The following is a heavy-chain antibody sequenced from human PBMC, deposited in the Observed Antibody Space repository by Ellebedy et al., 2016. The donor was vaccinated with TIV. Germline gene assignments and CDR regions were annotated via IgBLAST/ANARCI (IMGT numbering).Heavy chain of an antibody. J-gene: IGHJ6*03. CDR3: ARAVGETTNYDEYDMDV. V-gene: IGHV4-39*07. Sequence: SETLSLTCTVSGGSIPSNTSYWGFLLQPPVKALEWIGSVYYSGTTYYNPSLKSRVTISRDASKNQFSLKLSSVTAADTAVYYCARAVGETTNYDEYDMDVWGKGTTVTVSS. D-gene: IGHD1-26*01. CDR2: VYYSGTT. CDR1: GGSIPSNTSY.